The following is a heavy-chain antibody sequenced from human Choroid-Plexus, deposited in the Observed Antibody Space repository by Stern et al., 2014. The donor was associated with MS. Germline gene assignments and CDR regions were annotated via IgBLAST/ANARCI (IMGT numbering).Heavy chain of an antibody. D-gene: IGHD2/OR15-2a*01. CDR1: GFTFGSCA. CDR2: VSYDGSNK. Sequence: VQLVESGGGVVQPGRPLRLSCVASGFTFGSCAMHWVRQAPGKGLGGGVGVSYDGSNKYYADSVKGRFTISRDNSQNTLYMQMSSLRPEDTAVYYCAKDRQYLTYFFDHWGQGSLVTVSS. V-gene: IGHV3-30*18. J-gene: IGHJ5*02. CDR3: AKDRQYLTYFFDH.